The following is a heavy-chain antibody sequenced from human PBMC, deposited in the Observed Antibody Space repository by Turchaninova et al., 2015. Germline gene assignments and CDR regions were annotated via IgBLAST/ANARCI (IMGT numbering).Heavy chain of an antibody. CDR2: IFSNDEK. J-gene: IGHJ4*02. Sequence: QVTLKESGHVLVKPTETLPLTCPVSGFSLTNGRMGVSWIRQPPGKALEWLAYIFSNDEKSYSTSLKNRLTISKDTSKSQVDLTMTNMDPVDTATYYCARDSSGGFDYWGQGTLVTVSS. V-gene: IGHV2-26*01. CDR3: ARDSSGGFDY. D-gene: IGHD6-19*01. CDR1: GFSLTNGRMG.